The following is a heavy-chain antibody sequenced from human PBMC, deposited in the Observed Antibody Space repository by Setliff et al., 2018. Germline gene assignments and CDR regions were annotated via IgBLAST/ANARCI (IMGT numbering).Heavy chain of an antibody. J-gene: IGHJ4*02. D-gene: IGHD2-2*01. V-gene: IGHV1-24*01. CDR3: ATYAVVVPAALYSSSWAFDY. CDR1: GYTLTELS. CDR2: FDPEDGET. Sequence: ASVKVSCKVSGYTLTELSMHWVRQAPGKGLEWMGGFDPEDGETIYAQKFQGRVTVTEDTSTDTAYMELSSLRSEDTAVYYCATYAVVVPAALYSSSWAFDYWGQGTLVTVSS.